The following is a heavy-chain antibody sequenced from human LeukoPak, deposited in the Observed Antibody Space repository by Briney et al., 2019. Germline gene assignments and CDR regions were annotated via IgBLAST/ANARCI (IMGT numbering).Heavy chain of an antibody. CDR2: INTGNGNT. CDR1: GYTFTSYA. CDR3: ARGAGKGIAAAGGVDY. J-gene: IGHJ4*02. D-gene: IGHD6-13*01. V-gene: IGHV1-3*03. Sequence: ASVKVSCKASGYTFTSYAMHWVRQAPGQRREWRGWINTGNGNTKHSQEFQGRVTITRDTSASTAYMELSSLRSEDMAVYYCARGAGKGIAAAGGVDYWGQGTLVTVSS.